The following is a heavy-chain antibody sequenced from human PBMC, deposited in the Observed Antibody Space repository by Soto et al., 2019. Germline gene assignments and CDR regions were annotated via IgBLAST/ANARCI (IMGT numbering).Heavy chain of an antibody. Sequence: QVQLEQSGAEVKKSGASVKVSCKASGYIFSTHGINWVRQAPGQGLEWMGWSNPYTGKTNYAKKFQGRATMPTETSRKTAYMGLRSLRSDDTAVYYCARVQIVVVVGGTPADYWGQGTLVTVSS. CDR2: SNPYTGKT. D-gene: IGHD2-15*01. CDR1: GYIFSTHG. CDR3: ARVQIVVVVGGTPADY. V-gene: IGHV1-18*01. J-gene: IGHJ4*02.